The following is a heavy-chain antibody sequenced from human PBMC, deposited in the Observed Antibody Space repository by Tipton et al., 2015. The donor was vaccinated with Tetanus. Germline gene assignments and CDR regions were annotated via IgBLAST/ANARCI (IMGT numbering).Heavy chain of an antibody. CDR3: AGHWWGYDVLGGYNWFAP. CDR1: GFSLTTYA. CDR2: INTNTGNP. J-gene: IGHJ5*02. V-gene: IGHV7-4-1*02. Sequence: QSGPEVKMPGASVKVSCKASGFSLTTYAINWVRQAPGQGLEWMGWINTNTGNPTYAQGFTRRFVFSLDTSVSTAYLQISTLKADDAAVYYCAGHWWGYDVLGGYNWFAPWGQGTLVTVSS. D-gene: IGHD3-3*01.